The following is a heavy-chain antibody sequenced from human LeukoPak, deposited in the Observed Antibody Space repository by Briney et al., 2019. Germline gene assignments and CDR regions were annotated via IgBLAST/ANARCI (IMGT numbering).Heavy chain of an antibody. Sequence: SETLSLTCAVYGGSFSGYYWSWIRQPPGKGLEWIGEINHSGSTNYSTSLKSRVTISVDTSKNQFSLKLSSVTAADTAVYYCARESPRLPYYFDYWGQGTLVTVSS. CDR1: GGSFSGYY. D-gene: IGHD3-16*01. V-gene: IGHV4-34*01. CDR3: ARESPRLPYYFDY. J-gene: IGHJ4*02. CDR2: INHSGST.